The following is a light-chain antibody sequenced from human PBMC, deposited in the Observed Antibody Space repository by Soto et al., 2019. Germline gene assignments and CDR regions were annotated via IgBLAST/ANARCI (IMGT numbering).Light chain of an antibody. CDR1: GYSIGTNT. CDR2: GDN. V-gene: IGLV1-44*01. CDR3: AAWDGSLNNVL. J-gene: IGLJ2*01. Sequence: QSVLTQPPSASGTPGERVTISCYGSGYSIGTNTVNWYRQLPGTAPKLLIYGDNQRPSGVPDRFSGSKSGTSASLAISGLQSEDEADYYCAAWDGSLNNVLFGGGTKLTVL.